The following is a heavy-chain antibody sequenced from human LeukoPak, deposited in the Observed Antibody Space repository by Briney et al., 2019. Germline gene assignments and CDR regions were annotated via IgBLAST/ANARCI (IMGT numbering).Heavy chain of an antibody. J-gene: IGHJ5*02. V-gene: IGHV1-18*01. CDR2: ISAYNGNT. CDR3: ARDRVGGSYGP. CDR1: GYTLTELS. Sequence: ASVKVSCKVSGYTLTELSMHWVRQAPGKGLEWMGWISAYNGNTNYAQKLQGRVTMTTDTSTSTAYMELRSLRSDDTAVYYCARDRVGGSYGPWGQGTLVTVSS. D-gene: IGHD1-26*01.